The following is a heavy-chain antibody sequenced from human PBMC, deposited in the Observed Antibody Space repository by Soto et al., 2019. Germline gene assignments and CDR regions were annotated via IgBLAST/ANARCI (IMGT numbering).Heavy chain of an antibody. Sequence: SLRLSCAASGFTFRSFTMNWVRQAPGKGLEWVSTISSNSAYIYYTDALRGRFTISRDNAKNSLHLQMNSLRAEDTAVYYCTRDASRDSSARGWFDPWGPGTLGTVSS. D-gene: IGHD6-13*01. CDR2: ISSNSAYI. CDR1: GFTFRSFT. V-gene: IGHV3-21*01. J-gene: IGHJ5*02. CDR3: TRDASRDSSARGWFDP.